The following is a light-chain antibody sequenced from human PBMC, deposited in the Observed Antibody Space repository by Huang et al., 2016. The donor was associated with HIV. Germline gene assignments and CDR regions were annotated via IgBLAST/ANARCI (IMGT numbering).Light chain of an antibody. CDR3: QQYNNWPPIT. Sequence: EIVMTQSPATLSVSPGERATLSCRASQSVSNHLAWYQQKPGQATRLLIEGASTRATAIPARFSGSGSGTEFTLTISSLQSEDLAVYYCQQYNNWPPITFGHGTRLEIK. V-gene: IGKV3-15*01. CDR2: GAS. CDR1: QSVSNH. J-gene: IGKJ5*01.